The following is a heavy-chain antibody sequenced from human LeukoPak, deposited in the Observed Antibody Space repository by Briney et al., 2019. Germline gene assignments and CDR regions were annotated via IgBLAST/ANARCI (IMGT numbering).Heavy chain of an antibody. CDR2: IIPIFGTA. J-gene: IGHJ6*03. CDR1: GGTFSSYA. V-gene: IGHV1-69*05. Sequence: ASVKVSCKASGGTFSSYAISWVRQAPGQGLEWMGRIIPIFGTANYAQKFQGRVTITTDESTSTAYMELSSLRSEDTAVYYCARGRNFNCYDSSNYMDVWGKGTTVTVSS. CDR3: ARGRNFNCYDSSNYMDV. D-gene: IGHD3-22*01.